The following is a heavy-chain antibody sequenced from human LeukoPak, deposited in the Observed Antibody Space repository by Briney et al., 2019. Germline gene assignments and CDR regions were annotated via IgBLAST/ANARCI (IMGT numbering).Heavy chain of an antibody. CDR2: ISGSGGST. J-gene: IGHJ6*03. D-gene: IGHD5-18*01. CDR3: AKGSRPGYSYGPREYYYYMDV. V-gene: IGHV3-23*01. Sequence: GGSLRLSCAASGFTFSSYGMSWVRQAPGKGLEWVSAISGSGGSTFYADSVKGRFTISRDNSKNTLYLQMNSLRAEDTAVYYCAKGSRPGYSYGPREYYYYMDVWGKGTTVTVSS. CDR1: GFTFSSYG.